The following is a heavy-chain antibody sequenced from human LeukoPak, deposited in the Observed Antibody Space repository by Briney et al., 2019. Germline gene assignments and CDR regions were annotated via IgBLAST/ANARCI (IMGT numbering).Heavy chain of an antibody. J-gene: IGHJ1*01. D-gene: IGHD6-25*01. V-gene: IGHV3-23*01. Sequence: GGSLRLSCPASGFTFISYAMSWVRPAPGKGLAWVSAIVCIGVSTDYVVSVKGRFTISRHNSKNTLYLKLNSLRAEDRAVYCCAKDEQRLLHPEYFQHWGQGTLVTVSS. CDR3: AKDEQRLLHPEYFQH. CDR2: IVCIGVST. CDR1: GFTFISYA.